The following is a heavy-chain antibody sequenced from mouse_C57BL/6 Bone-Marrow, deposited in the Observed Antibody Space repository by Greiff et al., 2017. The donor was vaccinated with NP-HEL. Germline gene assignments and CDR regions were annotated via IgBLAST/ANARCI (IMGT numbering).Heavy chain of an antibody. V-gene: IGHV1-69*01. Sequence: VQLQQPGAELVMPGASVKLSCKASGYTFTSYWMHWVKQRPGQGLEWIGEIDPSDSYTNYNQKFKGKSTLTVDKSSSTAYMQLSSLTSEASAVYYCARHSNAWFAYWGQGTLVTVSA. CDR1: GYTFTSYW. J-gene: IGHJ3*01. D-gene: IGHD2-5*01. CDR3: ARHSNAWFAY. CDR2: IDPSDSYT.